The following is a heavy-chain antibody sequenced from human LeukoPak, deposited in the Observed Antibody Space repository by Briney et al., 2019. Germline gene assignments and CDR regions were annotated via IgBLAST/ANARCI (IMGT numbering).Heavy chain of an antibody. CDR2: IYYSGST. CDR1: GGSISSSSYY. J-gene: IGHJ5*02. V-gene: IGHV4-39*01. Sequence: SETLSLTCTVSGGSISSSSYYWGWIRQPPGKGLGWIGSIYYSGSTYYNPSLKSRVTISVDTSKNQFSLKLSSVTAADTAVYYCARLRYSSGWYDVNWFDPWGQGTLVTVSS. D-gene: IGHD6-19*01. CDR3: ARLRYSSGWYDVNWFDP.